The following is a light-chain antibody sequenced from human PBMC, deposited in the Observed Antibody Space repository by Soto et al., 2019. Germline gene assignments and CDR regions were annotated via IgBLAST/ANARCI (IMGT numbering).Light chain of an antibody. J-gene: IGLJ3*02. CDR1: SSDVGGYNY. V-gene: IGLV2-14*03. CDR3: SSYTSSTAVV. CDR2: DVT. Sequence: QSALTQPASVSGSPGQSITISRTGTSSDVGGYNYVSWYQHHPGIAPKLMIYDVTLRPSGVSNRFSGSKSGNTASLTISGLQAEDEADYYCSSYTSSTAVVFGGGTKVTVL.